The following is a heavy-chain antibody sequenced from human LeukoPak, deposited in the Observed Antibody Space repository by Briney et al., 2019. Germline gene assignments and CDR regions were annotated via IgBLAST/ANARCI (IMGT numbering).Heavy chain of an antibody. J-gene: IGHJ6*03. CDR3: ARDRIAVAGRKYYYYMDV. CDR1: GGTFSSYA. CDR2: IIPIFGTA. D-gene: IGHD6-19*01. Sequence: SVKVSCKASGGTFSSYAISWVRQAPGQGLEWMGGIIPIFGTANYAQKFKGRVTITADKSTSTAYMELSSLRSEDTAVYYCARDRIAVAGRKYYYYMDVWGKGTTVTVSS. V-gene: IGHV1-69*06.